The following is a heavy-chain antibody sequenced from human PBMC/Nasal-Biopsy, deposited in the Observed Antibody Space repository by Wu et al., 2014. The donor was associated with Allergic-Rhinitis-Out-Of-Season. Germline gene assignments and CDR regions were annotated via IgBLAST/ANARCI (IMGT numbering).Heavy chain of an antibody. D-gene: IGHD1/OR15-1a*01. CDR1: GFTFSSST. Sequence: LRLSCAASGFTFSSSTLSWVRQAPGKGLEWVSAINSGDATNYADSVKGRFTISRDNSKNTLYLQMNSLRVDDTALYYCADPGTGLWGHGTLVTVSS. V-gene: IGHV3-23*01. CDR2: INSGDAT. J-gene: IGHJ4*01. CDR3: ADPGTGL.